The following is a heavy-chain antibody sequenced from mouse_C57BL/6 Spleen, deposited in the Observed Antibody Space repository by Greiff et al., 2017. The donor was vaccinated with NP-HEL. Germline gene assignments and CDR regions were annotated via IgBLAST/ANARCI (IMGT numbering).Heavy chain of an antibody. J-gene: IGHJ2*01. CDR3: AREGLTGFDY. V-gene: IGHV1-80*01. CDR2: IYPGDGDT. CDR1: GYAFSSYW. D-gene: IGHD4-1*01. Sequence: VKLQESGAELVKPGASVKISCKASGYAFSSYWMNWVKQRPGKGLEWIGQIYPGDGDTNYNGKFKGKATLTADKSSSTAYMQLSSLTSEDSAVYFCAREGLTGFDYWGQGTTLTVSS.